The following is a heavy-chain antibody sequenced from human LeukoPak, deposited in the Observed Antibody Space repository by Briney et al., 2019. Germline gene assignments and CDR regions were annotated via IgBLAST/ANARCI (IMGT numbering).Heavy chain of an antibody. J-gene: IGHJ5*02. D-gene: IGHD3-10*01. V-gene: IGHV4-31*03. CDR3: ARCYGSGSYLGENWFDP. Sequence: PSETLSLTCTVSGDSISSGGYSWSWIRQHPGKGLEWIGYIYYSGSTYYNPSLKSRVTISVDTSKNQFSLKLSSVTAADTAVYYCARCYGSGSYLGENWFDPWGQGTLVTVSS. CDR2: IYYSGST. CDR1: GDSISSGGYS.